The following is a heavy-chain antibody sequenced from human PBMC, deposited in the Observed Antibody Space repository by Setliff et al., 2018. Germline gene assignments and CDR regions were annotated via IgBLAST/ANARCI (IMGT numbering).Heavy chain of an antibody. CDR1: GFTFSNHW. D-gene: IGHD1-26*01. CDR3: AREWQVGSGWVDTVDI. V-gene: IGHV3-74*01. CDR2: INGDGRST. Sequence: GGSLRLSCAASGFTFSNHWMHWVRQTPGKGLVWVSHINGDGRSTNYADSVKGRFTISRDNAKNTLYLQMNSLRAEDTAVYFCAREWQVGSGWVDTVDIWGQGTMVTVSS. J-gene: IGHJ3*02.